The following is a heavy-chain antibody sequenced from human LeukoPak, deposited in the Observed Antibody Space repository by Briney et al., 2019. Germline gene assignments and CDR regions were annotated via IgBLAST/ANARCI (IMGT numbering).Heavy chain of an antibody. V-gene: IGHV2-5*01. J-gene: IGHJ4*02. D-gene: IGHD3-10*01. CDR1: GCSLSTSDVA. CDR2: IYWNDVK. CDR3: ARGQVFDY. Sequence: SGPTLVYPTQTLTLTCTFSGCSLSTSDVAVGWIRQPPGKALEWLALIYWNDVKRYSPSLKSRLTITKDTSKNQVVLTMINMDPVDTATYYCARGQVFDYWGQGILVAVSS.